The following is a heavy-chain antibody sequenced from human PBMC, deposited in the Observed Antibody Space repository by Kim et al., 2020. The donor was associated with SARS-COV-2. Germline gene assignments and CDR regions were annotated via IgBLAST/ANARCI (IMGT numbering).Heavy chain of an antibody. CDR1: GYTFTSYG. J-gene: IGHJ5*02. CDR3: ARDYYYDSSGYYREGTNWFDP. D-gene: IGHD3-22*01. V-gene: IGHV1-18*04. Sequence: ASVKVSCKASGYTFTSYGISWVRQAPGQGLEWMGWISAYNGNTNYAQKLQGRVTMTTDTSTSTAYMELRSLRSDDTAVYYCARDYYYDSSGYYREGTNWFDPWGQGTLVTVSS. CDR2: ISAYNGNT.